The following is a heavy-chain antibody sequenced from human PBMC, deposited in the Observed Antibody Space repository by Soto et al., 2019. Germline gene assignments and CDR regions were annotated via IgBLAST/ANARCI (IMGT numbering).Heavy chain of an antibody. D-gene: IGHD3-10*01. J-gene: IGHJ6*02. CDR3: ATGRRIAYYYGSGSYGMDV. CDR2: INHSGST. Sequence: SETLSLTCAVYGGSFSGYYWSWIRQPPGKGLEWIGEINHSGSTNYNPSPKSRVTISVDTSKNQFSLKLSSVTAADTAVYYCATGRRIAYYYGSGSYGMDVWGQGTTVTVSS. CDR1: GGSFSGYY. V-gene: IGHV4-34*01.